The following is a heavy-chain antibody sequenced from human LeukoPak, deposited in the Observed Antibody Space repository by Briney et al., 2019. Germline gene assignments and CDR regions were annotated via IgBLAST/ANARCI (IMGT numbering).Heavy chain of an antibody. D-gene: IGHD2-15*01. CDR1: GYTFSGYY. Sequence: ASVKVSCKASGYTFSGYYIHWVRQAPGQGLEWMGWIIPNSGATNYAQSFQGRVTMTRDTSISTAYMELSRLRSDDTAVYYCAREGIGGGLLKGYCSGGSCYGYWGQGTLVTVSS. CDR3: AREGIGGGLLKGYCSGGSCYGY. J-gene: IGHJ4*02. V-gene: IGHV1-2*02. CDR2: IIPNSGAT.